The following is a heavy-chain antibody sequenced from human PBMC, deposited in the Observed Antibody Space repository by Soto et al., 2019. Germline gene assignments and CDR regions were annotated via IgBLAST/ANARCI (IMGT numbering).Heavy chain of an antibody. V-gene: IGHV4-34*01. Sequence: SETLSLTCAVYGGSFIGYYWSWIRQPPGKGLEWIGEINHSGSTNYNPSLKSRVTISVDTSKNQFSLKLSSVTAADTAVYYCARMYYDILTGRYRGIDPWGQGTLVTVSS. D-gene: IGHD3-9*01. J-gene: IGHJ5*02. CDR2: INHSGST. CDR1: GGSFIGYY. CDR3: ARMYYDILTGRYRGIDP.